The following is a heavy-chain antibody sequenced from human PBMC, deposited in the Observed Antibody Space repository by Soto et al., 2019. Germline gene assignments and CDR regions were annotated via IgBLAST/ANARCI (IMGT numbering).Heavy chain of an antibody. V-gene: IGHV4-30-2*03. D-gene: IGHD3-9*01. CDR1: GGSISSGCYS. CDR3: ARHPMVRDFDWLLYYDS. J-gene: IGHJ5*01. Sequence: SETLSLTCAVSGGSISSGCYSWSWIRQPPGKGLERIGYTYNSGSTYYNPSLKSRVTISVDTSKNQFSLKLRSVTAEDTAVYFCARHPMVRDFDWLLYYDSWGQGALVTVSS. CDR2: TYNSGST.